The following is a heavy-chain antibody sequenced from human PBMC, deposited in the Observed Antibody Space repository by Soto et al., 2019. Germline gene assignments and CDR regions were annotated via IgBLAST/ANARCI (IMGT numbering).Heavy chain of an antibody. Sequence: PSETLSLTCTVSGVSISSSYWSWIRQSPGTGLEWIGYIYYTGTTNYNPSLRSRVTISEDTSKNQFSLKLLSVTTADTAVYFCAAGEASSRNLAPYYLDFWGQGALVTVPS. CDR3: AAGEASSRNLAPYYLDF. V-gene: IGHV4-59*01. J-gene: IGHJ4*02. CDR2: IYYTGTT. D-gene: IGHD6-13*01. CDR1: GVSISSSY.